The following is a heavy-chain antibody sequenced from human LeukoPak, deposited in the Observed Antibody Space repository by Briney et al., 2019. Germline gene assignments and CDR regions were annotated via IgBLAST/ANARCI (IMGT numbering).Heavy chain of an antibody. Sequence: ASVKVSCKASGYTFTTYGIAWVRQARGQGLEWMGWISAHNGNTNYAQSLQGRVTMTTDTSTNTAYMELRSLRSDDTAVYYCARDGYFDLWGRGTLVTVSS. CDR2: ISAHNGNT. V-gene: IGHV1-18*01. J-gene: IGHJ2*01. CDR3: ARDGYFDL. CDR1: GYTFTTYG.